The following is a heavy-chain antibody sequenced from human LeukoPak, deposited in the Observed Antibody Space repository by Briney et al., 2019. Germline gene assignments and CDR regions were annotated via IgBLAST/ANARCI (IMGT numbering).Heavy chain of an antibody. CDR2: ISSSSSYI. CDR3: VGTVTTVVDN. V-gene: IGHV3-21*01. D-gene: IGHD4-11*01. Sequence: GSLRLSCVVSGFPFSSYSMNWVRQAPGKGLEWVSSISSSSSYIYYADSVKGRFTISRDNAKNSLYLQMNSLRAEDTAVYYCVGTVTTVVDNWGKGTTVTVSS. CDR1: GFPFSSYS. J-gene: IGHJ6*04.